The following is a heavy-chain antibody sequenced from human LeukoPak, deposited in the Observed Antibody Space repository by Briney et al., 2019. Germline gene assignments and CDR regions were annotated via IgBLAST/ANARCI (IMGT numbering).Heavy chain of an antibody. CDR3: AREIGPIQLHLWGSAFDY. Sequence: ASVKVSCKASGYTFTNYYIHWVRQAPGQGLEWMGVINPCGRSTSYAQKFQGRVTMTRDTSTSTVYMELSRLRSEDTAVYYCAREIGPIQLHLWGSAFDYWGQGTLVTVSS. D-gene: IGHD5-24*01. J-gene: IGHJ4*02. CDR1: GYTFTNYY. CDR2: INPCGRST. V-gene: IGHV1-46*01.